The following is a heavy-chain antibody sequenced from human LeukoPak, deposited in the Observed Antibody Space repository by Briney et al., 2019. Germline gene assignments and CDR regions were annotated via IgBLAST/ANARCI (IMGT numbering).Heavy chain of an antibody. CDR1: GGSISSYY. Sequence: SETLSLTCTVSGGSISSYYWSWIRQPPGKGLEWIGYIYYSGSTNYNPSLKSRVTISVDTSKNQFSLKLSSVTAADTAVYYCARGYSSGYYESPNFDYWGQGTLVTVSS. CDR2: IYYSGST. CDR3: ARGYSSGYYESPNFDY. D-gene: IGHD3-22*01. J-gene: IGHJ4*02. V-gene: IGHV4-59*01.